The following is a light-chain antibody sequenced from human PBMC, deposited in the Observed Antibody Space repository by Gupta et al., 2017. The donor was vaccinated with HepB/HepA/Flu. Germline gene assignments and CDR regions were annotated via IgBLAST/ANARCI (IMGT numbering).Light chain of an antibody. CDR2: KAS. CDR3: QEYSGSSWT. Sequence: DIQMTQSPSTMSASVGDSVTITCRACQSISNWLAWYQQKPGKAPNLLIYKASNLESGVPSRFSGSGSGTEFTLTISSLQPDDFATYYCQEYSGSSWTFGQGTKVEIK. J-gene: IGKJ1*01. CDR1: QSISNW. V-gene: IGKV1-5*03.